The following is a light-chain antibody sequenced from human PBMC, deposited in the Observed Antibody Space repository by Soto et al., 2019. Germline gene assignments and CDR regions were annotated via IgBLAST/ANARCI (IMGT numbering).Light chain of an antibody. CDR1: QSIASN. Sequence: EIVMTQSPATLPVSPGESATLSYRDTQSIASNLAWYQHKPGQAPRLLIHSASARATGLPPRFSGSVSGTEFTLTISILQSEDCAVYYCQQHNHWPSFGQGTNLESK. J-gene: IGKJ2*01. CDR3: QQHNHWPS. CDR2: SAS. V-gene: IGKV3-15*01.